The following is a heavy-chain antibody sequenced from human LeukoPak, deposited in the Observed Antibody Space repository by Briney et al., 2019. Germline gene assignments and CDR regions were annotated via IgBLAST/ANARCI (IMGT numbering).Heavy chain of an antibody. V-gene: IGHV3-21*04. D-gene: IGHD3-9*01. J-gene: IGHJ4*02. CDR2: ISSSSSYI. CDR1: GFTFSSHS. Sequence: GGSLRLSCAASGFTFSSHSMNWVRQAPGKGLEWVSSISSSSSYIYYADSVKGRFTISRDNAKNSLYLQTNSLRAEDTAVYYCAKDQSGPYAGYSVYWGQGTLVAVSS. CDR3: AKDQSGPYAGYSVY.